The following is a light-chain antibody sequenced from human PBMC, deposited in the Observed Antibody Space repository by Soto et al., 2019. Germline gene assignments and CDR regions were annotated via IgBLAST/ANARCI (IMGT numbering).Light chain of an antibody. CDR3: QQYHIWPSWT. CDR2: GAS. Sequence: EIVLTQSPATLSVSLGASATLSCRASQSVSLSLAWFQMRPGQPPRLLIYGASTRATDIPARFSGSGSGTDFTLTISSLQSEDFAVYFCQQYHIWPSWTFGQGTKVDNK. J-gene: IGKJ1*01. V-gene: IGKV3-15*01. CDR1: QSVSLS.